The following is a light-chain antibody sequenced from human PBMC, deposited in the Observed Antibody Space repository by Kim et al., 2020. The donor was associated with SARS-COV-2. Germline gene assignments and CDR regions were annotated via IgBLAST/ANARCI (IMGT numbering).Light chain of an antibody. CDR3: SSYTSSSTLEV. Sequence: QSITDSCTGTSSDVGGYNYVSWYQQHPGKAPKLMIYDVSNRPSGVSNRFSGSKSGNTASLTISGLQAEDEADYYCSSYTSSSTLEVFGTGTKVTVL. CDR1: SSDVGGYNY. J-gene: IGLJ1*01. V-gene: IGLV2-14*03. CDR2: DVS.